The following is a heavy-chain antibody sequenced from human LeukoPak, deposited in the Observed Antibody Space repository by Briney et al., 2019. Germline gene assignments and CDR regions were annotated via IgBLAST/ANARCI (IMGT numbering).Heavy chain of an antibody. D-gene: IGHD3-10*01. J-gene: IGHJ4*02. V-gene: IGHV3-30*02. CDR2: IRYDGSNK. CDR3: AKDGAGSGSLNY. Sequence: GGSLRLSCAASGFTFSSYGMHWVRQAPGKGLEWVAFIRYDGSNKYYADSVKGRFTISRDNSKNTLYLQMNGLRAEDTAVYYCAKDGAGSGSLNYWGQGTLVTVSS. CDR1: GFTFSSYG.